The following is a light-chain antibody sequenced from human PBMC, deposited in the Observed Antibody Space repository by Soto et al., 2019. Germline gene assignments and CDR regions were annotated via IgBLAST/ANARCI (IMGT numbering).Light chain of an antibody. J-gene: IGLJ2*01. Sequence: QSVLTQPPSVSGAPGQRVTISCTGRSSNIGAGYDVHWYQQLPGTAPKLLIYVNINGPSGVPDRFSGSKSGTSASLAITGLQAEDEADYYCQSYDSSLSVVFGGGTKVTVL. CDR2: VNI. CDR1: SSNIGAGYD. V-gene: IGLV1-40*01. CDR3: QSYDSSLSVV.